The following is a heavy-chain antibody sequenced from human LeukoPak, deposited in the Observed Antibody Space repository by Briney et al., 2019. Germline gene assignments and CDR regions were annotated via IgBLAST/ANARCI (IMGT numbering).Heavy chain of an antibody. J-gene: IGHJ6*02. CDR3: ARSYYYGMDV. Sequence: GGSLRLSCAASGFTFSTSWMSWVRQVPGKGPEWVANIKKDGSETYYVDSVKGRFTISRDNAKNSLYLQMNSLRAEDTAVYYCARSYYYGMDVWGQGTTVTVSS. CDR2: IKKDGSET. V-gene: IGHV3-7*01. CDR1: GFTFSTSW.